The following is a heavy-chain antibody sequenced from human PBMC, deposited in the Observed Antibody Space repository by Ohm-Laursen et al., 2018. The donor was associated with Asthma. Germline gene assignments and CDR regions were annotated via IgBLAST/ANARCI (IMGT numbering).Heavy chain of an antibody. J-gene: IGHJ4*02. Sequence: SETLSLTCSVSGGSISRYHWSWIRQPPGRGLEWIGYIYYSGSTNYNPSLKSRVSISVDTSQNQFSLRLSSVTAADTAVYYCARGFLAAGVCYFDYWGQGTLVTVSS. CDR3: ARGFLAAGVCYFDY. CDR2: IYYSGST. CDR1: GGSISRYH. D-gene: IGHD6-13*01. V-gene: IGHV4-59*01.